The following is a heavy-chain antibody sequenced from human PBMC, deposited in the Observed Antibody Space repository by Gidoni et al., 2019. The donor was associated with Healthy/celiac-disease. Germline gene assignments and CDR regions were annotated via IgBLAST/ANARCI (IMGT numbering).Heavy chain of an antibody. D-gene: IGHD3-10*01. Sequence: EVQLVESGGGLVQHGRSLRLSCAASGCTFDDYAMHWVRQAPGTGLEWVSGISWNSGSIGYADSVKGRFTISRDNAKNSLYLQMNSLRAEDTALYYCAKSLWFGELLELFDYWGQGTLVTVSS. V-gene: IGHV3-9*01. CDR1: GCTFDDYA. J-gene: IGHJ4*02. CDR3: AKSLWFGELLELFDY. CDR2: ISWNSGSI.